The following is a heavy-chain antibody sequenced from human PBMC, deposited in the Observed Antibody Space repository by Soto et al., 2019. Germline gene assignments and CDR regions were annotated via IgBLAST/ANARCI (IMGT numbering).Heavy chain of an antibody. D-gene: IGHD6-19*01. Sequence: ASVKVSCKASGYTFTSYAMHWVRQAPGQRLEWMGWINAGNGNTKYSQKFQGRVTITRDTSASTAYMELSSLRSEDTAVYYCGRSPLNSSGSPPAGVWGQGTLVTVSS. CDR3: GRSPLNSSGSPPAGV. CDR2: INAGNGNT. V-gene: IGHV1-3*01. J-gene: IGHJ4*02. CDR1: GYTFTSYA.